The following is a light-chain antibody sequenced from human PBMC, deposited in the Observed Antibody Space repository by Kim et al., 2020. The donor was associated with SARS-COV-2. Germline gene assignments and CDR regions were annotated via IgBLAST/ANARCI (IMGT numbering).Light chain of an antibody. CDR2: YKSYPGK. Sequence: LTGTLLRGSNVGTSAIYGYQQKPGSPPQHLLKYKSYPGKQQGSGVPSRFAGANEASANAGILLVSGLQSEDEAGYYCMVWHSGASVFGTRTKVTVL. J-gene: IGLJ1*01. V-gene: IGLV5-45*02. CDR1: RGSNVGTSA. CDR3: MVWHSGASV.